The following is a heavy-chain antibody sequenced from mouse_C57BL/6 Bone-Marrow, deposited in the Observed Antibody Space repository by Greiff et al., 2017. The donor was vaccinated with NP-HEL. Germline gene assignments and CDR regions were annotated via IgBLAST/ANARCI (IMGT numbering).Heavy chain of an antibody. CDR1: GFTFSSYA. Sequence: EVQVVESGGGLVKPGGSLKLSCAASGFTFSSYAMSWVRQTPEKRLEWVATISDGGSYTYYPDNVKGRFTLSRDNAKNNLYLQMSHLKSEDTALYYCARETGYYACFDVWGTGTTVTVSS. V-gene: IGHV5-4*01. CDR2: ISDGGSYT. D-gene: IGHD2-3*01. J-gene: IGHJ1*03. CDR3: ARETGYYACFDV.